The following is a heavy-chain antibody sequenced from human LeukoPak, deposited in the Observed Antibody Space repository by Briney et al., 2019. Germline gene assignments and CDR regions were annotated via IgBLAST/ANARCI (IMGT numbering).Heavy chain of an antibody. CDR3: ARVTGALVLDY. J-gene: IGHJ4*02. D-gene: IGHD7-27*01. CDR2: ISYDGSNK. Sequence: GGSLRLSCAASGFTFSSYGMHWVRQAPGKGLEWVAVISYDGSNKYYADSVKGRFTISRDNSKNTLYLQMNSLRSEDTAVYYCARVTGALVLDYWGQGTLVTVSS. CDR1: GFTFSSYG. V-gene: IGHV3-30*03.